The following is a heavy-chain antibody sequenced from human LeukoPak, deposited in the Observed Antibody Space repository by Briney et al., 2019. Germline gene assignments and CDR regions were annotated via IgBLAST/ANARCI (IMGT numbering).Heavy chain of an antibody. CDR2: INPNSGGT. J-gene: IGHJ4*02. CDR3: ARDRSGELFLGY. Sequence: ASVKVSCKASGYTFTGYYMHWVRQAPGQGPEWMGWINPNSGGTNYAQKFQGRVTMTRDTSISTAYMELSRLRSDDTAVYYCARDRSGELFLGYWGQGTLVTVSS. CDR1: GYTFTGYY. V-gene: IGHV1-2*02. D-gene: IGHD3-10*01.